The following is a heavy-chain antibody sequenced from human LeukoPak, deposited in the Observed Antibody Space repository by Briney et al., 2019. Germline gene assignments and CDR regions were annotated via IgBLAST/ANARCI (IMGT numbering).Heavy chain of an antibody. CDR1: GFTFSSYA. J-gene: IGHJ4*02. Sequence: PGGSLRLSCAASGFTFSSYAMSWVRQAPGKGLEWVSAISGSGGSTYYADSVKGRFTISRDNSKNTLYLQMNSLRAEDTAVYYCARAALTSYYDSSGYYTGKYYFDYWGQGTLVTVSS. V-gene: IGHV3-23*01. D-gene: IGHD3-22*01. CDR3: ARAALTSYYDSSGYYTGKYYFDY. CDR2: ISGSGGST.